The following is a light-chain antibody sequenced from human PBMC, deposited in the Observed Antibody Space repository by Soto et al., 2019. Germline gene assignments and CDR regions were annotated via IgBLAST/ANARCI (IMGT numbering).Light chain of an antibody. J-gene: IGKJ1*01. CDR2: AAS. Sequence: IPLTQSPSSLSASVGDRVTITCRASQGISSYLAWYQQKPGKAPKLLIYAASTLQSGVPSRFSGSGSGTDFTLTISRLEPEDFATYYCQQLNSYPQTFGQGTKVEIK. CDR1: QGISSY. V-gene: IGKV1-9*01. CDR3: QQLNSYPQT.